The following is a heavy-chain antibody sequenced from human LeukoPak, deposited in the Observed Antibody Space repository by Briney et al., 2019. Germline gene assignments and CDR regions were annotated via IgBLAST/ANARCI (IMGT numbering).Heavy chain of an antibody. V-gene: IGHV1-69*13. CDR2: IIPIFGTA. J-gene: IGHJ4*02. CDR3: AKVAARAELDY. D-gene: IGHD6-6*01. CDR1: GYTFTSYA. Sequence: ASVKVSCKASGYTFTSYAMNWVRQAPGQGLEWMGGIIPIFGTANYAQKFQGRVTITADESTSTAYMELSSLRSEDTAVYYCAKVAARAELDYWGQGTLVTVSS.